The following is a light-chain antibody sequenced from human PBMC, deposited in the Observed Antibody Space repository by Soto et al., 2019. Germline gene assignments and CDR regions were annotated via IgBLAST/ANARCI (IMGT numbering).Light chain of an antibody. CDR2: SSN. J-gene: IGLJ3*02. CDR1: SPNIGRRT. Sequence: QSVLTQPPSASGTPGQRVTISCSGGSPNIGRRTVNWYQQLPGTAPKLLIYSSNLRPSGVPDRISGSKSGTSASLAISGLQSEDEADYYCAAWDDSLKAWVFGGGTKLTVL. V-gene: IGLV1-44*01. CDR3: AAWDDSLKAWV.